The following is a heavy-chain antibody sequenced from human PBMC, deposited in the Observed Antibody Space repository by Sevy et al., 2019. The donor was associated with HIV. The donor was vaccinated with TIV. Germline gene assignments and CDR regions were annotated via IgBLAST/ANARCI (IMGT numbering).Heavy chain of an antibody. V-gene: IGHV1-18*01. CDR3: ARAPSGSQGPDLYFHH. CDR2: ITPNNGNT. Sequence: ASLKVSCKTSGYTFTNYHITWVRQAPGQGLEWMGWITPNNGNTKVSQRLQGRVTMTTDTSTSTAYMELRSLKSDDTAVYYCARAPSGSQGPDLYFHHWGQGTLVTVSS. CDR1: GYTFTNYH. D-gene: IGHD1-26*01. J-gene: IGHJ1*01.